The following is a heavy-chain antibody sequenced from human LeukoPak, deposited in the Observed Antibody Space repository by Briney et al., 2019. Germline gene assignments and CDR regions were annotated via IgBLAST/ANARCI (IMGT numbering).Heavy chain of an antibody. D-gene: IGHD4-23*01. Sequence: KSSETLSLTCTVSGYSLTSGHFWGWIRQPPGKGLEWIGYIYYSGSTNYNPSLKSRVTISVDTSKNQFSLKLSSVTAADTAVYYCAGGYYYMDVWGKGTTVTVSS. CDR2: IYYSGST. V-gene: IGHV4-61*01. CDR1: GYSLTSGHF. CDR3: AGGYYYMDV. J-gene: IGHJ6*03.